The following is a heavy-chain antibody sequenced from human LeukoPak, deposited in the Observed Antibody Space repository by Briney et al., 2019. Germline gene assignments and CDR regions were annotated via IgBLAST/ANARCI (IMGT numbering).Heavy chain of an antibody. Sequence: KSGGSLRLSCAASGFTFDDYAMHWVRQAPGKGLEWVSSISSSSSYIYYADSVKGRFTISRDNAKNSLYLQMNSLRAEDTAVYYCARNSEWLVVGYYYYYMDVWGKGTTVTVSS. J-gene: IGHJ6*03. V-gene: IGHV3-21*01. CDR2: ISSSSSYI. D-gene: IGHD6-19*01. CDR1: GFTFDDYA. CDR3: ARNSEWLVVGYYYYYMDV.